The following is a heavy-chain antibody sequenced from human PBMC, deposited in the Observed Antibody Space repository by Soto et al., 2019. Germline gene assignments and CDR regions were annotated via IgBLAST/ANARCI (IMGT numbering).Heavy chain of an antibody. CDR3: AHRVLRTVFGLVTTTAIYFDF. J-gene: IGHJ4*02. CDR1: GFSLTTSGVG. CDR2: IYWDDDK. Sequence: QITLNESGPTQVKPRQTLTLTCTFSGFSLTTSGVGVGWIRQSPGKAPEWLALIYWDDDKRYSPSLKSRLTITKDPSTNQVVLTMADLDPADTATYSCAHRVLRTVFGLVTTTAIYFDFWGQGTPVAVSS. D-gene: IGHD3-3*01. V-gene: IGHV2-5*02.